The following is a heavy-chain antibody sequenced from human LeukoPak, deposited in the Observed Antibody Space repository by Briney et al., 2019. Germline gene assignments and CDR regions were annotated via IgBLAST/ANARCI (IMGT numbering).Heavy chain of an antibody. Sequence: PGGSLRLSCAASGFTFSSYAMHWVRQAPGQGLEWMGWINPNTGGTKYGQKFQGRVTMTRDTSISTAYMELSRLTSDDTAVYYCARTTTAALFDYWGQGTLVTVSS. V-gene: IGHV1-2*02. CDR1: GFTFSSYA. J-gene: IGHJ4*02. D-gene: IGHD1-1*01. CDR2: INPNTGGT. CDR3: ARTTTAALFDY.